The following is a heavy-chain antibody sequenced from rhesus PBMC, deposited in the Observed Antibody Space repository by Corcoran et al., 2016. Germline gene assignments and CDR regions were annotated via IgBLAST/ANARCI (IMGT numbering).Heavy chain of an antibody. CDR2: VTDSGYT. J-gene: IGHJ4*01. CDR1: GSSISAYY. D-gene: IGHD1-1*01. V-gene: IGHV4-160*01. Sequence: QVQLQESGPGLVKPSEPLSLTCAVSGSSISAYYWSWLRQPPGKGLEWIGRVTDSGYTDYNPSLKSRVTISRDTSKNQFSRRLTSVTAADTAVYYCARDAGPTYWGRGVLVTVSS. CDR3: ARDAGPTY.